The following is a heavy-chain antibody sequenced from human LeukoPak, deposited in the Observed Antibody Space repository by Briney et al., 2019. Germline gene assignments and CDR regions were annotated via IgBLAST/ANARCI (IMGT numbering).Heavy chain of an antibody. J-gene: IGHJ4*02. CDR1: GYTFTSYG. CDR2: ISAYNGNT. V-gene: IGHV1-18*01. D-gene: IGHD4-17*01. CDR3: ATYDYGDYDGY. Sequence: ASVKVSCKASGYTFTSYGISWVRQAPGQGLEWMGWISAYNGNTNYAQKLQGRVTMTTDTSTSTAYMELRGLRSDDTAVYYCATYDYGDYDGYWGQGTLVTVSS.